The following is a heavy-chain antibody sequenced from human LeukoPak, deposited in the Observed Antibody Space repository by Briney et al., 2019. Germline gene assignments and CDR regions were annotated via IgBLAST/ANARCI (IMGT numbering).Heavy chain of an antibody. J-gene: IGHJ4*02. D-gene: IGHD3-22*01. CDR3: ARALTMIVVAFDY. V-gene: IGHV3-7*01. CDR1: GFTFSTYW. Sequence: PGGSLRLSCAASGFTFSTYWMTWVRQAPGKGLEWLANIKQDGIDKYYVHSVKGRFTTSRDNAKNSLYLQMNSLRAEETAVYYCARALTMIVVAFDYWGQGTLVTVSS. CDR2: IKQDGIDK.